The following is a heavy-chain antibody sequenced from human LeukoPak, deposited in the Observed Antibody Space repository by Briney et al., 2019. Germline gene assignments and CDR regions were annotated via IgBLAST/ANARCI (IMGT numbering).Heavy chain of an antibody. V-gene: IGHV4-59*01. J-gene: IGHJ6*03. Sequence: SQTLSLTCTVSGGSISSYHWSWIRQPPGKGLEWIGFFYYSGSTNYNPSLKSRVTISVDTSKNQFSLKLSSVTAADTAVYYCARAPYGSATNNYYMDVWGKGTTVTVSS. CDR3: ARAPYGSATNNYYMDV. D-gene: IGHD3-10*01. CDR2: FYYSGST. CDR1: GGSISSYH.